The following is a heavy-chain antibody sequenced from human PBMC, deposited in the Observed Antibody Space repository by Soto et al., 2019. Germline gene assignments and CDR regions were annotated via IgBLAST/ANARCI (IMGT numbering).Heavy chain of an antibody. V-gene: IGHV3-23*01. CDR3: AIRSIVGATGY. CDR1: GFTFSRYA. D-gene: IGHD1-26*01. J-gene: IGHJ4*02. CDR2: ISGSGGST. Sequence: PGGSLRLSCGASGFTFSRYAMSGVREAPGKGLEWVSAISGSGGSTYYADSVKGRFTISRDNSKNTLYLQMNSLRAEDTAVYYCAIRSIVGATGYWVQGTLVTVSS.